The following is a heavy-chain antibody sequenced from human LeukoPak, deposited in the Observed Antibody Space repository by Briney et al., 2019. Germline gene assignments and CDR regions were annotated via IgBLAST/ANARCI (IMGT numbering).Heavy chain of an antibody. CDR2: IKQDGSEK. CDR1: GFTFSGFS. CDR3: ARELNGLDP. J-gene: IGHJ5*02. V-gene: IGHV3-7*01. Sequence: GGSLRLSCAASGFTFSGFSMSWVRQSPTKGLEWVANIKQDGSEKYYVDSVKGRFTISRDNAKNSLYLQMNRLRAEDTAVYSCARELNGLDPWGQGTLVTVSS. D-gene: IGHD2-8*01.